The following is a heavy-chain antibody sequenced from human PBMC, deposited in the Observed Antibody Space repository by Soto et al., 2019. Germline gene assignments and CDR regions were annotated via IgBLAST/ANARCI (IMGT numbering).Heavy chain of an antibody. V-gene: IGHV4-59*08. J-gene: IGHJ4*02. CDR1: GGAISSYY. D-gene: IGHD3-16*01. Sequence: QVQLQESGPGLVKPSETLSLTCTVSGGAISSYYWIWIRQPPGKGLDWIGYIYYSGSTNYNPSLMSRVTISVATSKNQFSLKLSSVTDADTAVYYCAILWGWSVDYWGQGTLVTVSS. CDR3: AILWGWSVDY. CDR2: IYYSGST.